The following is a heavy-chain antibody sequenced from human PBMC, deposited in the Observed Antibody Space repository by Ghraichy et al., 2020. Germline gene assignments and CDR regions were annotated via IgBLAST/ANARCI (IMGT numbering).Heavy chain of an antibody. V-gene: IGHV5-51*01. CDR2: IYPGDSDT. CDR3: ARHWELQIDPYFDY. D-gene: IGHD1-7*01. J-gene: IGHJ4*02. CDR1: GYKFNDYW. Sequence: GESLNISCKSSGYKFNDYWIAWVRQMPGKGLEYMGIIYPGDSDTRYSPSFQGHVSISVDKSMRTAYLQWSSLKASDTAIYYCARHWELQIDPYFDYWGQGTLVTVSS.